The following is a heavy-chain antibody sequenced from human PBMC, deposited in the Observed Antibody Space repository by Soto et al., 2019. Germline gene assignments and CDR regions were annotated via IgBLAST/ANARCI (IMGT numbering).Heavy chain of an antibody. Sequence: QVQLVQSGAEVKKPGASVRVSCKASGYVFTSYEISWVRQAPGQGLEWMGWITTFNGNTNYAQKFQGRVTMTTDTSSTTAYMELRTLTSDDRAMYYCARASRGAAAGTLNWFDPWGQGTLVTVSS. J-gene: IGHJ5*02. D-gene: IGHD6-13*01. V-gene: IGHV1-18*01. CDR3: ARASRGAAAGTLNWFDP. CDR2: ITTFNGNT. CDR1: GYVFTSYE.